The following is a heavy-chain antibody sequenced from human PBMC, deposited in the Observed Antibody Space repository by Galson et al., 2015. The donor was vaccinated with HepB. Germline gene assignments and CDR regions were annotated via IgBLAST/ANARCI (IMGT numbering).Heavy chain of an antibody. D-gene: IGHD3-3*01. Sequence: SETLSLTCAVYGGSFSGYYWSWIRQPPGKGLEWIGEINHSGSTNYNPSLKSRVTISVDTSKNQFSLKLSSVTAADTAVYYCARGGGIKRFLEWLKPAPPSRGYYYGMDVWGQGTTVTVSS. CDR1: GGSFSGYY. J-gene: IGHJ6*02. V-gene: IGHV4-34*01. CDR2: INHSGST. CDR3: ARGGGIKRFLEWLKPAPPSRGYYYGMDV.